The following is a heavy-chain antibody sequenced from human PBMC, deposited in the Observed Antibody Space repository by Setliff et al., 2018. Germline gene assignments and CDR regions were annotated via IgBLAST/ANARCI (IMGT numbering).Heavy chain of an antibody. CDR2: ISSSGSLI. D-gene: IGHD6-19*01. J-gene: IGHJ4*02. CDR3: ATKAVAGT. CDR1: GFTFSSHG. V-gene: IGHV3-48*04. Sequence: GGSLRLSCVASGFTFSSHGMTWVRLAPGKGLEWISYISSSGSLIYYPDSVKGRFTISRDNAKKSVDLQMSSLRAEDTAVYYCATKAVAGTGGQGTLVTVS.